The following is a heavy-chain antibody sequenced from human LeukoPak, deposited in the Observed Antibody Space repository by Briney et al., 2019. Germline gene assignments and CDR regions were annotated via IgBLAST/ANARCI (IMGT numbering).Heavy chain of an antibody. CDR1: GFIFSTSW. D-gene: IGHD3-3*01. J-gene: IGHJ4*02. V-gene: IGHV3-7*05. CDR2: VKYDGSGK. CDR3: AKAPGPEWLFDY. Sequence: GGSLRLSCAASGFIFSTSWIGWVRQAPGKGLEWVATVKYDGSGKYYADSVKGRFTISRDNAKNSLYLQMNSLRADDTAVYYCAKAPGPEWLFDYWGQGTLVTVSS.